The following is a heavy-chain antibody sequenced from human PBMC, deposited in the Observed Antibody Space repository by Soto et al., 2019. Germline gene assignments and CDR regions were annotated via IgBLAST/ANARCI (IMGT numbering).Heavy chain of an antibody. D-gene: IGHD1-1*01. CDR3: ARDSGGNSENYYGLDV. CDR1: GVSVSSGDYY. V-gene: IGHV4-31*03. CDR2: IDRSGST. J-gene: IGHJ6*02. Sequence: QVQLQESGPGLVKPSQTLSLSCNVYGVSVSSGDYYWSWIRQHAGGGLEWIGYIDRSGSTYYKPSLRGRVIMSVDTSTNPICLRLLSVTAADTAMYSCARDSGGNSENYYGLDVWGHGTTVTVSS.